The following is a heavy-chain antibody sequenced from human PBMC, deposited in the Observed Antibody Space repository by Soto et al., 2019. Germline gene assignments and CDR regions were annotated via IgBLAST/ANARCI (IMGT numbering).Heavy chain of an antibody. Sequence: PGEALKITCKGSGDTFTSHWIAWVLQMPGKGLELMGLIYPADSDTRYSPSFEGQVTISVDKSISTAYLQWSFLKSSDTAMYYCVRPQAKELGTIRGAFDIWGQGTKVTVSS. CDR2: IYPADSDT. V-gene: IGHV5-51*01. CDR1: GDTFTSHW. J-gene: IGHJ3*02. CDR3: VRPQAKELGTIRGAFDI. D-gene: IGHD3-10*01.